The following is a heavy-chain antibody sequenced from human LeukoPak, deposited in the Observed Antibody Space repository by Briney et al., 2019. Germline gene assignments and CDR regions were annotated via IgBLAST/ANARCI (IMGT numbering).Heavy chain of an antibody. CDR3: ATDPATVGVTTRDY. Sequence: GGSLRLSCAASGITLNIFAMNWVRQAPGKGLEWASAITRSGTNTFYRDSVKGRFTVSRDNSKNTIFLQMNTLRADDTTVYFCATDPATVGVTTRDYWGQGTPVTVSS. V-gene: IGHV3-23*01. CDR1: GITLNIFA. D-gene: IGHD1-26*01. CDR2: ITRSGTNT. J-gene: IGHJ4*02.